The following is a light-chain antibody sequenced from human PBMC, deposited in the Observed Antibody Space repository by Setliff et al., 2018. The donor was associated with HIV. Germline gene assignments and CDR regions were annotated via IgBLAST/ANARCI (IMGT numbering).Light chain of an antibody. CDR2: EVS. V-gene: IGLV2-23*02. CDR1: SSDVGGYNY. CDR3: CSYAGSSLP. J-gene: IGLJ1*01. Sequence: QSVLTQPPSASGSPGQSVTISCTGTSSDVGGYNYVSWYRQHPGKAPKLMIYEVSKRPSGVSNRFSGSKSGNTASLTISGLQAEDEADYYCCSYAGSSLPFGTGTKVTVL.